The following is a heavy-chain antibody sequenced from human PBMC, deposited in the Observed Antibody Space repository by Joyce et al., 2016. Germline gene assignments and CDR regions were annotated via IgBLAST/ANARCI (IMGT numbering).Heavy chain of an antibody. CDR1: GFSLVNYA. D-gene: IGHD5-18*01. J-gene: IGHJ4*02. Sequence: QVQLVESGGGVVQPGKSLRLSCSASGFSLVNYATHWVRQAPGKGLEWVAVMSFDGSNKHYTASVKGRFTGSRDNSKNTLYLQMNNLRTEDMAVYYCAKSRGQSYVGWDFDFWGQGTLVTVSS. CDR2: MSFDGSNK. CDR3: AKSRGQSYVGWDFDF. V-gene: IGHV3-30*18.